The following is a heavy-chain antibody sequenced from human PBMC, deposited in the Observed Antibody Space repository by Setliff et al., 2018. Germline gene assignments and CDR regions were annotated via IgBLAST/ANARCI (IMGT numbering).Heavy chain of an antibody. J-gene: IGHJ3*02. D-gene: IGHD7-27*01. V-gene: IGHV3-30*02. CDR3: AKLGIDDFDI. CDR1: GFPLAIYG. Sequence: PGESLKISCVASGFPLAIYGIHCVRQAPGKGLEWVAFIHYDENERHYADSVKGRFTISRDDNTVYLQMNSLRPEDTAVYFCAKLGIDDFDIWGQGTMVTVSS. CDR2: IHYDENER.